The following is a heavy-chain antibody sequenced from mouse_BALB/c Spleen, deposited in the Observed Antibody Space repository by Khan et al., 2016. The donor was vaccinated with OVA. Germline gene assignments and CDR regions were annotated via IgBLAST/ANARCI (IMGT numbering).Heavy chain of an antibody. CDR2: INTYTGEP. J-gene: IGHJ4*01. CDR1: GYTFTNYG. V-gene: IGHV9-3-1*01. CDR3: VRVLWLRPYYYAMDY. Sequence: QIQLVQSGPELKKPGETVKISCKAAGYTFTNYGMNWVKQAPGKDLKWMGWINTYTGEPTYAGDFKGRFAFSLEASASIAYLQINNLQNEDTATYLFVRVLWLRPYYYAMDYWGQGTSVTVSS. D-gene: IGHD2-2*01.